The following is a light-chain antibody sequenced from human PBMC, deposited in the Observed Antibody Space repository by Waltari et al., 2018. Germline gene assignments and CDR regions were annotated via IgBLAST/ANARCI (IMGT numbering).Light chain of an antibody. CDR1: QNVLSGSNGKNY. CDR2: WAS. V-gene: IGKV4-1*01. CDR3: QQYYSPYT. Sequence: VMTQSPDSLAVPLGERATIHCQSSQNVLSGSNGKNYLAWYQQEPGQPPKLLVYWASTRESGVPDRCSVSGSGTDFTLTISILQVEDVAVDYCQQYYSPYTLGQGTKVEIK. J-gene: IGKJ2*01.